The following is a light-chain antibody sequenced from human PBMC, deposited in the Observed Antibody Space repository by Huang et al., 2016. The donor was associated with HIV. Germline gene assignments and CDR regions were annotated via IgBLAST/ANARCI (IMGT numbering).Light chain of an antibody. Sequence: EIVMTQSPATLSVSPGERATLSCRASQSLSSNLAWYQQTPGQAPRLLVYGASTRATSIPARFSGSGSGTEFTLTISSLQSEDFAIYYCQQYNDWPPRWTFGQGTKVEIK. CDR2: GAS. V-gene: IGKV3-15*01. CDR3: QQYNDWPPRWT. CDR1: QSLSSN. J-gene: IGKJ1*01.